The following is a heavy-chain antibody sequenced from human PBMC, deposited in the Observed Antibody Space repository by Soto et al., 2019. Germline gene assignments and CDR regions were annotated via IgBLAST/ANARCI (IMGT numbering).Heavy chain of an antibody. V-gene: IGHV4-31*03. CDR1: GDSISSGGYY. D-gene: IGHD2-2*01. J-gene: IGHJ5*02. Sequence: PSETLSLTCTVSGDSISSGGYYWSWIRQHPGKGLEWIGYIYYSGSTYYNPSLKSRVTIPVDTSKNQFSLKLSSVTAADTAVYYCASGYCSSTSCYSLDWFDPWGQGTLVTVSS. CDR3: ASGYCSSTSCYSLDWFDP. CDR2: IYYSGST.